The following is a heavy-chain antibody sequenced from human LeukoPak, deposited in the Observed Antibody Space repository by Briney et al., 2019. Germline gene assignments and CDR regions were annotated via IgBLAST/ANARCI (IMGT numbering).Heavy chain of an antibody. J-gene: IGHJ3*02. CDR1: GFTVSSNY. Sequence: GGSLRLSCAASGFTVSSNYMSWVRQAPGKGLEWVSFIYSGGSTYYADSVKGRFTISRDNSKNTLYLQMNSLRAEDTAVYYCARDAVTTVTTGNDAFDIWGQGTLVTVSS. V-gene: IGHV3-66*01. CDR2: IYSGGST. CDR3: ARDAVTTVTTGNDAFDI. D-gene: IGHD4-17*01.